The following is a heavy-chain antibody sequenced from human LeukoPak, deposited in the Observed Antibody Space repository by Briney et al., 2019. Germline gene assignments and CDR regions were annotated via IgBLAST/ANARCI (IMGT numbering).Heavy chain of an antibody. CDR3: ARGIAAAGTNWFDP. J-gene: IGHJ5*02. V-gene: IGHV3-7*01. CDR1: GFTFSDYW. D-gene: IGHD6-13*01. CDR2: IKQEGSEK. Sequence: GESLRLSCAASGFTFSDYWMSWVRQAPGKGLEWVANIKQEGSEKNYVDSVKGRFTISRDNAKNSLYLQMNSLRAEDTAVYYCARGIAAAGTNWFDPWGQGTLVTVSS.